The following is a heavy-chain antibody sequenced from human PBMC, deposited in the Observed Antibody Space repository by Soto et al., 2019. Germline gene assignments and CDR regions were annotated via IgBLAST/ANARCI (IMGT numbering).Heavy chain of an antibody. V-gene: IGHV4-34*01. CDR3: ASSRGGTVVGPAAHPGSN. D-gene: IGHD2-2*01. CDR1: GGSFSGYY. J-gene: IGHJ4*02. CDR2: INHSGST. Sequence: SETLSLTCAVYGGSFSGYYWSWIRQPPGKGLEWIGEINHSGSTNYNPSLKSRVTISVDTSKNQFSLKLSSVTAADTAVYYCASSRGGTVVGPAAHPGSNWSQGTLVTVSS.